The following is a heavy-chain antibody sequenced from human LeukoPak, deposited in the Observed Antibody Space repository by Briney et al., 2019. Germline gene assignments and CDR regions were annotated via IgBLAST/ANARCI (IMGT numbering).Heavy chain of an antibody. CDR1: GFTFSSYG. Sequence: GGSLRLSCAASGFTFSSYGMSWVRQAPGKGLEWVAAISGSGGSTYYADSVEGRFTISRDNSKNTLYLPMNSLRAEDTAVYYCAKPNLPPYGGNSNVDYWGQGTLVTVSS. CDR2: ISGSGGST. D-gene: IGHD4-23*01. V-gene: IGHV3-23*01. CDR3: AKPNLPPYGGNSNVDY. J-gene: IGHJ4*02.